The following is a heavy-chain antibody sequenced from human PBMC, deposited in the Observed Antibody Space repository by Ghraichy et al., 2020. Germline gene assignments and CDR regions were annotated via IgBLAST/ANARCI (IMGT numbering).Heavy chain of an antibody. CDR1: GGTFSSYA. V-gene: IGHV1-69*13. CDR3: ARTRMAGSSAVNWFDP. Sequence: SVKVSCKASGGTFSSYAISWVRQAPGQGLEWMGGIIPIFGTANYAQKFQGRVTITADESTSTAYMELSSLRSEDTAVYYCARTRMAGSSAVNWFDPWGQGTLVTVSS. J-gene: IGHJ5*02. CDR2: IIPIFGTA. D-gene: IGHD6-19*01.